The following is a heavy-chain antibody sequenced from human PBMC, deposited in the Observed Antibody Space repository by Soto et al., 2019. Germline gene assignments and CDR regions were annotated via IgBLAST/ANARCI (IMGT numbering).Heavy chain of an antibody. CDR2: IYYSGST. CDR3: AGWPHLGPRFYY. V-gene: IGHV4-31*03. CDR1: GGSISSGGYY. D-gene: IGHD1-26*01. J-gene: IGHJ4*02. Sequence: QVQLQESGPGLVKPSQTLSLTCTVSGGSISSGGYYWSWIRQHPGKGLEWIGYIYYSGSTYYNPSLKCRVTISVDTSKAQFSLKLRSVTAAATAVYYCAGWPHLGPRFYYWGQGTLVTVSS.